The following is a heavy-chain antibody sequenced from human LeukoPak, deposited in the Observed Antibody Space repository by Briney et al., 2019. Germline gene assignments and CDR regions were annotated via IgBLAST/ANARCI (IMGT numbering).Heavy chain of an antibody. Sequence: PGGSLRLSCAASGFTFSSYSMNWVRQAPGKGLEWVSFISSSSSTIYYADSVKGRFTISRDNPKNTLYLQMNSLRVEDTAVYFCAKRGVVIRVILVGFHKEANYFDSWGQGALVTVSS. D-gene: IGHD3-22*01. J-gene: IGHJ4*02. V-gene: IGHV3-48*01. CDR2: ISSSSSTI. CDR3: AKRGVVIRVILVGFHKEANYFDS. CDR1: GFTFSSYS.